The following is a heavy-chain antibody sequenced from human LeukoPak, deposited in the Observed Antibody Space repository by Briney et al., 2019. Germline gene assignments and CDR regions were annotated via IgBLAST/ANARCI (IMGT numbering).Heavy chain of an antibody. CDR2: ISSSGSTI. CDR3: ARAKSLDTAMWFDP. CDR1: GFTFSSYE. Sequence: PGGSLRLSCAASGFTFSSYEMNWVRQAPGKGLEWVSYISSSGSTIYYADSVKGRFTISRDNAKNSLYLQMNSLRAEDTAVYYCARAKSLDTAMWFDPWGQGTLVTVCS. J-gene: IGHJ5*02. V-gene: IGHV3-48*03. D-gene: IGHD5-18*01.